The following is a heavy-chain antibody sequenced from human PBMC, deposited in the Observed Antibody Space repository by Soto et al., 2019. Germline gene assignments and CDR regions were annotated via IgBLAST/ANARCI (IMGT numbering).Heavy chain of an antibody. Sequence: PSETLSLTCTVSGGSISSGGYYWSWIRQNTGKGLEWIGYIYYSGSTYYNPSIKSRVTISVDTSKNQFSLKLSSVTAADTAVYYCARDSGSSEIVGLGGGFCMDVWGQGTTVTVSS. CDR3: ARDSGSSEIVGLGGGFCMDV. D-gene: IGHD1-26*01. V-gene: IGHV4-31*03. CDR2: IYYSGST. CDR1: GGSISSGGYY. J-gene: IGHJ6*02.